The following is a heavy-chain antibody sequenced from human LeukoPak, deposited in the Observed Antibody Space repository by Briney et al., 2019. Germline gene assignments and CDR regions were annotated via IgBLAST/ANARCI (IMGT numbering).Heavy chain of an antibody. CDR3: ARRGSSSWSFDY. J-gene: IGHJ4*02. V-gene: IGHV4-4*07. Sequence: SETLSLTCTVSGGSISSYYWSWIRQPAGKGLEWIGRIYTSGSNNYNPSLKSRVTMSVDTSKNQFSLKLSSVTAADTAVYYCARRGSSSWSFDYWGQGTLVTVSS. D-gene: IGHD6-13*01. CDR1: GGSISSYY. CDR2: IYTSGSN.